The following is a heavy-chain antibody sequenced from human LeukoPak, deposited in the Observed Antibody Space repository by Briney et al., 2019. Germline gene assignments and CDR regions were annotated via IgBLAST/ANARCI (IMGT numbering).Heavy chain of an antibody. J-gene: IGHJ5*02. D-gene: IGHD1-14*01. Sequence: SETLSLTCAVSGYSISSGYYWGWIRQPPGKGLEWIGSIYHSGSTYYNPSLKSRVTISVDTSKNQFSLKLSSVTAADTAVYYCARHRGNLDWFDPWGQGTLVTVSS. V-gene: IGHV4-38-2*01. CDR1: GYSISSGYY. CDR2: IYHSGST. CDR3: ARHRGNLDWFDP.